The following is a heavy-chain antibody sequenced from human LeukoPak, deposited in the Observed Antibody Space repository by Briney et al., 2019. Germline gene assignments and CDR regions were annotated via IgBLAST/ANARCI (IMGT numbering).Heavy chain of an antibody. D-gene: IGHD5-12*01. J-gene: IGHJ5*02. CDR3: ARDQSYYDSSWFDP. V-gene: IGHV1-2*02. Sequence: ASVKVSCKASGYTFTGYYMHWVRQVPGQGLEWMGWINPNSGGTNYAQKFQGRVTMTRDTSISTAYMELSRLRSDDTAVYYCARDQSYYDSSWFDPWGQGTLVTVSS. CDR2: INPNSGGT. CDR1: GYTFTGYY.